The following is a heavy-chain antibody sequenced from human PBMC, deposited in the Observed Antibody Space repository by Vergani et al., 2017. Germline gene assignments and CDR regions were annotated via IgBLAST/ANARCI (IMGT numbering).Heavy chain of an antibody. Sequence: EVMLVQSGAEVKKPGESLKISCKYSESSFISNQIAWVRQMSGKGLQWIGNINPIDSKIAYSPSFQGKAIMSLDKSITTAYLQWRSLKASDTAIYYCTRHVPCGDGACLHFDHWGQGTQVTVSS. CDR3: TRHVPCGDGACLHFDH. CDR2: INPIDSKI. V-gene: IGHV5-51*01. D-gene: IGHD2-21*01. J-gene: IGHJ4*02. CDR1: ESSFISNQ.